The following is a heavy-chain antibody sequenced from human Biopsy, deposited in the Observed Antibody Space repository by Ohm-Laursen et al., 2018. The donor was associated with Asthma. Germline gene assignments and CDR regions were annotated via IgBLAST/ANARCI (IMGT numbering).Heavy chain of an antibody. V-gene: IGHV3-7*05. Sequence: SLRLSCSASGFTFSTSWMTWVRQAPGKGLEWVANIKEDGSEKNYVDSVKGRFTISRDNGKNSLYLQMNSLGAEDTAVYYCARDVDPRSVYWGQGTLVTVSS. CDR3: ARDVDPRSVY. J-gene: IGHJ4*02. D-gene: IGHD2-15*01. CDR1: GFTFSTSW. CDR2: IKEDGSEK.